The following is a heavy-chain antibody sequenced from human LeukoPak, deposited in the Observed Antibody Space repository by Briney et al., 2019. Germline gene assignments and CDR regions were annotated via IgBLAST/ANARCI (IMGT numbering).Heavy chain of an antibody. CDR3: AKSTTVTTPFDY. Sequence: PGGSLRLSCAASGFTFSSYAMSWVRQAPGKGLEWVSGISGNGGSTYYADSVKGRFTVSRDNSENTLFLQMNSLRAEDTAVYYCAKSTTVTTPFDYWGQGTLVTASS. V-gene: IGHV3-23*01. CDR1: GFTFSSYA. CDR2: ISGNGGST. J-gene: IGHJ4*02. D-gene: IGHD4-17*01.